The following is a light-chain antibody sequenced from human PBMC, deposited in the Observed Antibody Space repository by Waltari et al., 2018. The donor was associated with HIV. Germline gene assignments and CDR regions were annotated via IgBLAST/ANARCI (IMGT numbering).Light chain of an antibody. Sequence: DIQITQSPTTMPASAVDRATITCHPSQSTSGWLAWYQQKPGKAPKLLIYRASSLESGVPSRFSVNGSGAEFTLTISSLQPDDFASYYCQQYNTNSPRTFGQGTKVAIK. CDR1: QSTSGW. V-gene: IGKV1-5*03. CDR3: QQYNTNSPRT. J-gene: IGKJ1*01. CDR2: RAS.